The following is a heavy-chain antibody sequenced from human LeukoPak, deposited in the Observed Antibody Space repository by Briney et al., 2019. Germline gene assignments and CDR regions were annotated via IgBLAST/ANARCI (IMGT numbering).Heavy chain of an antibody. CDR2: IYSGGST. CDR1: GFTVSSNY. Sequence: PGGSLRLSCAASGFTVSSNYMSWVRQAPGKGLEWVSVIYSGGSTYYADSVKGRFTISRDNSKNTLYLQMNSLRAEDTAVYYCAREIREGRDAFDIWGQGTMVTVSS. CDR3: AREIREGRDAFDI. V-gene: IGHV3-53*01. J-gene: IGHJ3*02.